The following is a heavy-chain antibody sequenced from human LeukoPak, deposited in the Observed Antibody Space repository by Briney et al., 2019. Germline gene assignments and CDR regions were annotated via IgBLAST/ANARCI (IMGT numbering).Heavy chain of an antibody. D-gene: IGHD3-10*01. CDR1: GGSFSGYY. CDR2: INHSGYT. V-gene: IGHV4-34*01. CDR3: ARVYGSGSYSTDY. Sequence: SETLSLTCAVYGGSFSGYYWSWIRQPPGKGLEWIGEINHSGYTNYNPSLKSRVTMSVDTSKNQFSLKLNSVTAADTAVYYCARVYGSGSYSTDYWGQGSLVTVSS. J-gene: IGHJ4*02.